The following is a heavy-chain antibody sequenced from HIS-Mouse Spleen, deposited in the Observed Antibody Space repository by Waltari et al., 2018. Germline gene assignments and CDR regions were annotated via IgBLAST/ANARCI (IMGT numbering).Heavy chain of an antibody. Sequence: EVQLVESGGGLVKQGRSLRLSCTASGFTFGDYAMSWFRQAPGKGLEWVGFIRSKAYGGTTEYAASVKGRFTISRDDSKSIAYLQMNSLKTEDTAVYYCTRGRVAGDYWGQGTLVTVSS. CDR2: IRSKAYGGTT. V-gene: IGHV3-49*05. D-gene: IGHD6-19*01. CDR3: TRGRVAGDY. J-gene: IGHJ4*02. CDR1: GFTFGDYA.